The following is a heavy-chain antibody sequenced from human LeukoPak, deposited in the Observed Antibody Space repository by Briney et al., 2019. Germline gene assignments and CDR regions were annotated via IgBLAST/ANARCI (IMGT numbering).Heavy chain of an antibody. Sequence: PSETLSLTCTVSGGSISSYYWSWIRQPPGKGLEWIGYIYYSGSTNYNPSLKSRVTISVDTSKNQFSLKLSSVTAADTAVYYCARDSGSYSSNDYWGQGTLVTVSS. CDR3: ARDSGSYSSNDY. V-gene: IGHV4-59*01. CDR2: IYYSGST. J-gene: IGHJ4*02. CDR1: GGSISSYY. D-gene: IGHD1-26*01.